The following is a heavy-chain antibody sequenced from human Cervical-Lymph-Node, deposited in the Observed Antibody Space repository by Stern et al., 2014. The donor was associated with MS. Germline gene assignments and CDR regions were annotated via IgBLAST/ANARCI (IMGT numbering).Heavy chain of an antibody. D-gene: IGHD2-15*01. J-gene: IGHJ4*02. CDR3: AHSRVKYCRGGTCYSSLFDY. V-gene: IGHV2-5*02. CDR2: IYWDGDK. CDR1: GFSLTTAGVG. Sequence: QINLKESGPTLVKPTQTVTLTCTLSGFSLTTAGVGVGWIRQPPGKALEWLSLIYWDGDKLYSPSLKNRLTITKDASKNQVVLTMTNVDPVDTATYYCAHSRVKYCRGGTCYSSLFDYWGQGTLVTVSS.